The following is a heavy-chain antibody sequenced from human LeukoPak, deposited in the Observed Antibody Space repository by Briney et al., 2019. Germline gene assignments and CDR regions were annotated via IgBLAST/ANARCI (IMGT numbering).Heavy chain of an antibody. J-gene: IGHJ4*01. D-gene: IGHD1-26*01. CDR2: IAISGTYI. V-gene: IGHV3-21*01. Sequence: GGSMRLSCAASGSILSDYNMNWVRQAPGKGLEWLSFIAISGTYITYADSLKGRFTLSRDNAKNSLYLQMNSLRAEDTAVYYCARDLSATARAYDYWGHGTLVTVSS. CDR3: ARDLSATARAYDY. CDR1: GSILSDYN.